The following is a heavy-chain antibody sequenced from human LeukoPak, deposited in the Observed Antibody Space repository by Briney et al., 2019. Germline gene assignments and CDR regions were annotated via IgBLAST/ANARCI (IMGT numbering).Heavy chain of an antibody. J-gene: IGHJ1*01. V-gene: IGHV1-2*02. CDR2: INPNSGGT. CDR3: ATSSGYYVGYIQY. D-gene: IGHD3-22*01. Sequence: ASVKVSCKAPGYTFTGYYIHWVRQAPGQGLEWMGWINPNSGGTLYSQNFQGSVTMTRDTSISTAYMELIRLTSDDTAVYYCATSSGYYVGYIQYWGQGTLVTVSS. CDR1: GYTFTGYY.